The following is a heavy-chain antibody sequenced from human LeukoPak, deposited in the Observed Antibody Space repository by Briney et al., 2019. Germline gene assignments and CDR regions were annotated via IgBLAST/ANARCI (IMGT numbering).Heavy chain of an antibody. V-gene: IGHV3-23*01. D-gene: IGHD3-9*01. J-gene: IGHJ4*02. CDR3: AKEEYYDILTGGYFDY. CDR1: GFTFSSYA. Sequence: TGGSRRLSCAASGFTFSSYAMSWVRQAPGKGLEWVSAISGSGGSTYYADSVKGRFTISRDNSKNTLYLQMNSLRAEDTAVYYCAKEEYYDILTGGYFDYWGQGTLVTVSS. CDR2: ISGSGGST.